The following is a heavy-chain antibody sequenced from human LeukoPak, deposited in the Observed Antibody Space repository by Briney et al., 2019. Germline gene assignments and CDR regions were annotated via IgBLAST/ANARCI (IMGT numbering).Heavy chain of an antibody. CDR1: GGSISSYY. V-gene: IGHV4-59*01. CDR3: ARVIRPAAYDFWGGYYSAFDI. CDR2: IYYSGST. Sequence: SETLSLTCTVSGGSISSYYWSWIRQPPGKGLEWIGYIYYSGSTNYNPSLKSRVTISVDTSKNQFSLKLSSVTAADTAVYYCARVIRPAAYDFWGGYYSAFDIWGQGTMVTVSS. D-gene: IGHD3-3*01. J-gene: IGHJ3*02.